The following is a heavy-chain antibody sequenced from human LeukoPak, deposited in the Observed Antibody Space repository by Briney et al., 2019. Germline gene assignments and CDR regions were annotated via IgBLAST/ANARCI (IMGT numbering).Heavy chain of an antibody. CDR2: INPNSGGT. V-gene: IGHV1-2*02. J-gene: IGHJ4*02. CDR1: GYTFTGYY. Sequence: ASVKVSCKASGYTFTGYYMHWVRQAPGQGLEWMGWINPNSGGTNYAQKFQGRVTMTRDTSISTAYMELSRLRSDDTAVYYCARVIGILGYHDYWGQGTLVTVSS. CDR3: ARVIGILGYHDY. D-gene: IGHD2-15*01.